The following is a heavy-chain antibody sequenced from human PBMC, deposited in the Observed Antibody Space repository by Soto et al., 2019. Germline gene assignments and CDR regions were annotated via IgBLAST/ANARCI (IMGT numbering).Heavy chain of an antibody. Sequence: EVQLVESGGGLVKPGGSLRLSCAASGFTFSNAWMNWVRQAPGKGLEWVGRIKSKTDGGTTDYAASVKGRFTISRDDSKNTLYLQMNSRKTEDTAVYYCTTDRGSYLVDYWGQGTLVTVSS. CDR1: GFTFSNAW. CDR3: TTDRGSYLVDY. D-gene: IGHD1-26*01. J-gene: IGHJ4*02. CDR2: IKSKTDGGTT. V-gene: IGHV3-15*07.